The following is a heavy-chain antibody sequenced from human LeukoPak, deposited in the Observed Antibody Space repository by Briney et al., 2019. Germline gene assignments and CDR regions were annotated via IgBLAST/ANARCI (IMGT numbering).Heavy chain of an antibody. Sequence: SETLSLTCTVSGGSISSSNYYWGWIRQPPGKGLEWIGSIYHSGSTYYNPSLKSRVTISVDTSKNQFSLKLSSVTAADTAVYYCARDPVGDWFDPWGQGTLVTVSS. D-gene: IGHD3-16*01. V-gene: IGHV4-39*02. J-gene: IGHJ5*02. CDR1: GGSISSSNYY. CDR3: ARDPVGDWFDP. CDR2: IYHSGST.